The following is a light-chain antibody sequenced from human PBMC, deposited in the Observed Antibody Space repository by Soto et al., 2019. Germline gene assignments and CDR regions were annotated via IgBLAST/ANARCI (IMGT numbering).Light chain of an antibody. V-gene: IGKV1-5*01. CDR2: DAS. CDR3: QQYNGYSWT. J-gene: IGKJ1*01. Sequence: DIQMTQSPSTLSASVGDRVSITCRASQSISQWVAWYQQKPGRAPELLIYDASKLKSGVPSRFSGSGSGTEFSLTITSLQPDDSAMYYCQQYNGYSWTFGRGTKVDIX. CDR1: QSISQW.